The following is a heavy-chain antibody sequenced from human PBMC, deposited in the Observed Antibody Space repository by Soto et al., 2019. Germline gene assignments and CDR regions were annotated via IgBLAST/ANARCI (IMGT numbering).Heavy chain of an antibody. CDR2: VSHVGDNK. V-gene: IGHV3-30-3*01. J-gene: IGHJ6*02. CDR3: ARGNMDV. Sequence: QVQLVESGGGVVQPGRSLRLSCAASGFTFNLFTFHWVRQAPGRGLEWVAVVSHVGDNKFYADSVKGRFTISRDNSKNTLNLQMNSLRVDDTALYYCARGNMDVWGQGTTVTVSS. CDR1: GFTFNLFT.